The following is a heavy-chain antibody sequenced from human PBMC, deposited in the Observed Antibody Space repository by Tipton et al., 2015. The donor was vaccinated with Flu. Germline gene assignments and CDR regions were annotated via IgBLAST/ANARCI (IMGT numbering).Heavy chain of an antibody. CDR3: ARDWSGTTTSYFDY. CDR2: IYYSGST. D-gene: IGHD3-10*01. Sequence: TLSLTCTVSGGSISTYYWNWFRQPPGKGLEWIGFIYYSGSTNYNPSLKSRVTISVDTSKNQFSLKLSSVTAADTAVYYCARDWSGTTTSYFDYWGQGTLVTVSS. CDR1: GGSISTYY. J-gene: IGHJ4*02. V-gene: IGHV4-59*01.